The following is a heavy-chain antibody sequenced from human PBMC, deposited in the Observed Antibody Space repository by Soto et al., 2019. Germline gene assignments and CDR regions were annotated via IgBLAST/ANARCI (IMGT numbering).Heavy chain of an antibody. D-gene: IGHD3-10*01. CDR3: AHRREVTMIRTLITHYFDF. CDR1: GFSLSTSGVG. J-gene: IGHJ4*01. Sequence: QITLKESGPTLVKPTQTLTLTCTFSGFSLSTSGVGVGWIRQPPGKALEWLALIYWDDDKRYSPSLKSRLTTTXDXXKTQVVLTMTHMDPVDTATYYCAHRREVTMIRTLITHYFDFWGHGTLVTVSS. V-gene: IGHV2-5*02. CDR2: IYWDDDK.